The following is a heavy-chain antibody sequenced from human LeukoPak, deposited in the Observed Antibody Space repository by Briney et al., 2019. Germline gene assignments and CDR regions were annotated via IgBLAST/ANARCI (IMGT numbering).Heavy chain of an antibody. Sequence: GGSLRLSCAASGFTFSSYSMNWVRQAPGKGLEWVSSISSGSSYIYYADSMKGRFTISRDNAKNSLYLQMNSLRAEDTAFYYCARRTFYYDSGGYRYYFDYWGQGTLVTVSS. J-gene: IGHJ4*02. V-gene: IGHV3-21*04. CDR2: ISSGSSYI. CDR1: GFTFSSYS. CDR3: ARRTFYYDSGGYRYYFDY. D-gene: IGHD3-22*01.